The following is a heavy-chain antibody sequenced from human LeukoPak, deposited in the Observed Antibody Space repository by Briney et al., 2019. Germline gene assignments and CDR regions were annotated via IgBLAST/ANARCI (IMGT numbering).Heavy chain of an antibody. D-gene: IGHD1-7*01. Sequence: GGSLRLSCSAPGFTFSSSARSWVRQAPGKGLYWVSAISGSGTGTYYADSVEGRFTISRDNSKNTLYLQMNSLRAEDTAVYYCAKEGGTGTRFDYWGQGTLVTVSS. V-gene: IGHV3-23*01. CDR3: AKEGGTGTRFDY. J-gene: IGHJ4*02. CDR1: GFTFSSSA. CDR2: ISGSGTGT.